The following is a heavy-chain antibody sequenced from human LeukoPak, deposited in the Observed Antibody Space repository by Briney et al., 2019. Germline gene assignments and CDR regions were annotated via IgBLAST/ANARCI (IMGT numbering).Heavy chain of an antibody. CDR3: ARDYSGSFYFDY. CDR1: GYTFTSYD. D-gene: IGHD1-26*01. CDR2: INPNSGGT. Sequence: ASVKVSCKASGYTFTSYDINWVRQAPGQGLEWMGRINPNSGGTNYAQKFQGRVTMTRDTSISTAYMELSRLRSDDTAVYYCARDYSGSFYFDYWGQGTLVTVSS. J-gene: IGHJ4*02. V-gene: IGHV1-2*06.